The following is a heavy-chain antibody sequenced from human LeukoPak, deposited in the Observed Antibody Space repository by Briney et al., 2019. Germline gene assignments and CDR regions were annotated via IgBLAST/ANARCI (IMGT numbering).Heavy chain of an antibody. CDR2: IYSGGST. D-gene: IGHD3-10*01. J-gene: IGHJ4*02. Sequence: GGSLRLSCAASGFTVSSNYMSWVRQAPGKGLEWVSVIYSGGSTYYAGSVKGRFTISRDNSKNTLYLQMNSLRAEDTALYYCARDGAMVRGIIMTDWGQGTLVTVSS. CDR3: ARDGAMVRGIIMTD. V-gene: IGHV3-53*01. CDR1: GFTVSSNY.